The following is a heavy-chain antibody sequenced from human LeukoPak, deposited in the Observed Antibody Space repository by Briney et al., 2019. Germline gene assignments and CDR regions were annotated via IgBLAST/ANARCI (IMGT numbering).Heavy chain of an antibody. D-gene: IGHD6-19*01. CDR3: ARGGWSIDL. CDR2: IYYSGST. J-gene: IGHJ2*01. Sequence: SETLSLTCTVFGGSMTSYYWSWIRQPPGRGLVWIAYIYYSGSTNYNPSLKSRVTISVDTSKNQSSLQLNSLTAADTAVYYCARGGWSIDLWGRGTLVTVSS. CDR1: GGSMTSYY. V-gene: IGHV4-59*01.